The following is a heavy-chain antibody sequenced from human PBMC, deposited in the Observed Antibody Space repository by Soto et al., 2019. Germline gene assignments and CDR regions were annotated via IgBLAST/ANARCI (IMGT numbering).Heavy chain of an antibody. CDR2: INHSGST. V-gene: IGHV4-34*01. Sequence: PSETLSLTCAVYGGSFSGYYWSWIRQPPGKGLEWIGEINHSGSTNYNPSLKSRVTISVDTSKNQFSLKLSSVTAADTAVYYCAREGYYGSGSHIYYYYYYGMDVWGQGTTVT. D-gene: IGHD3-10*01. J-gene: IGHJ6*02. CDR3: AREGYYGSGSHIYYYYYYGMDV. CDR1: GGSFSGYY.